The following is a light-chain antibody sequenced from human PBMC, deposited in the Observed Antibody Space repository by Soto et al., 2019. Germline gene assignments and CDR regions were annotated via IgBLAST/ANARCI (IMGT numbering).Light chain of an antibody. CDR2: AAS. Sequence: DIQMTQSPSSVSASVGDRVTITCRASQGISSWLAWYQQKPGKASKLLIYAASSLQSGVPSRFSGSGSGTDFTLTISCLQPDDFATYCCQHYGGMWTFGQGTKADIK. CDR3: QHYGGMWT. V-gene: IGKV1-12*01. CDR1: QGISSW. J-gene: IGKJ1*01.